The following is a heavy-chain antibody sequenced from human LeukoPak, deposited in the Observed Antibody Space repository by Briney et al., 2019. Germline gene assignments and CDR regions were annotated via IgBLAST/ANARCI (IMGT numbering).Heavy chain of an antibody. J-gene: IGHJ4*02. CDR2: INPNSGGT. CDR1: GYTFTGYY. D-gene: IGHD6-13*01. V-gene: IGHV1-2*02. CDR3: ARKRGSSWYFFDY. Sequence: ALVKVSCKASGYTFTGYYMHWVRQAPGQGLEWMGWINPNSGGTNYAQKFQGRVTMTRDTSISTAYMELSRLRSDDTAVYYCARKRGSSWYFFDYWGQGTLVAVSS.